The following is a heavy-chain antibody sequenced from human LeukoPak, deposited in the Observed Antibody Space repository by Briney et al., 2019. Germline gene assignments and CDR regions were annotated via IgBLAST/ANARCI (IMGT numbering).Heavy chain of an antibody. D-gene: IGHD6-13*01. V-gene: IGHV3-74*01. Sequence: PGGSLRLSCAASGFTFSSYWMHWVRQAPGKGLVWVSRINGDGSSTNYADSVKGRFTISRDNAKNTLYLQMNSLRAEDTAVYYCARDLRIAAAGTYYYYGMDVWGQGTTVTVSS. CDR2: INGDGSST. CDR1: GFTFSSYW. CDR3: ARDLRIAAAGTYYYYGMDV. J-gene: IGHJ6*02.